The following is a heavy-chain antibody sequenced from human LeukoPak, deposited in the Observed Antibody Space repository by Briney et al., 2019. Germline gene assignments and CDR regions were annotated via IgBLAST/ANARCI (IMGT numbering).Heavy chain of an antibody. CDR2: IYPGDSDT. CDR3: ARPPRRELDRSDAFDI. CDR1: GYSFTSYW. Sequence: GESLKISCKGSGYSFTSYWIGWVRQMPGKGLEWMGIIYPGDSDTRYSPSFQGQVTISADKSISTAYLQWSSLKASDTAMYYCARPPRRELDRSDAFDIWGQGTMVTVSS. J-gene: IGHJ3*02. V-gene: IGHV5-51*01. D-gene: IGHD1-26*01.